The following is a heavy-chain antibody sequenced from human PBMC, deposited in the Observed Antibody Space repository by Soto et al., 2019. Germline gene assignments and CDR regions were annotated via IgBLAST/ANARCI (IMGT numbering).Heavy chain of an antibody. CDR2: IYYSGST. Sequence: SETLSLTCTVSGGSISSGDYYWSWIRQPPGKGLEWIGYIYYSGSTYYNPSLKSRVTISVDTSKNQFSLKLSSVTAADTAVYYCAREGSGIAARNDPWGQGTLVTVSS. CDR3: AREGSGIAARNDP. CDR1: GGSISSGDYY. D-gene: IGHD6-13*01. J-gene: IGHJ5*02. V-gene: IGHV4-30-4*01.